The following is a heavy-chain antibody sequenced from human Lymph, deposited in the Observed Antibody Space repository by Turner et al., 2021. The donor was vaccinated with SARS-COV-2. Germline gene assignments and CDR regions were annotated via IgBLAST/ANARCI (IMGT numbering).Heavy chain of an antibody. CDR2: ISYDGSDK. D-gene: IGHD3-22*01. J-gene: IGHJ4*02. CDR1: GFTFSSYA. V-gene: IGHV3-30*04. CDR3: ARDRDSSGWVDY. Sequence: QVQLVESGGGVVQPGRSLRLSCAASGFTFSSYAMHWVRQAPGKGLEWVAFISYDGSDKYYADSVKGRFTFSRDNSKNTLYLQRNSLRAEDTAVYYCARDRDSSGWVDYWGQGTLVTVSS.